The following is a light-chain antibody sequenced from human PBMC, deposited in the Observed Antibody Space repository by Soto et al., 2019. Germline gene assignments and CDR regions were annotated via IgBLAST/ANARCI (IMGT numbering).Light chain of an antibody. Sequence: DFQMAQSPPTLSASVGDRVTIGCRARQSISRWLAWYQQKPGKAPKLLIYKASTLESGVPSRFIGSGSGTEFTLTISSLQSDDFATYYCQEYKNYWTFGQGTKVEIK. CDR2: KAS. J-gene: IGKJ1*01. CDR1: QSISRW. V-gene: IGKV1-5*03. CDR3: QEYKNYWT.